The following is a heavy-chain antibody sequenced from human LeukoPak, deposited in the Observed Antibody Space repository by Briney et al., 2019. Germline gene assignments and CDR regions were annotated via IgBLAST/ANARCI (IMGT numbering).Heavy chain of an antibody. V-gene: IGHV4-34*01. D-gene: IGHD6-6*01. CDR1: GGSISSYY. Sequence: RPSETLSLTCTVSGGSISSYYWSWIRQPPGKGLEWIGEINHSGSTNYNPSLKSRVTISVDTSKNQFSLKLSSVTAADTAVYYCARDPTVLDYYGMDVWGQGTTVTVSS. J-gene: IGHJ6*02. CDR2: INHSGST. CDR3: ARDPTVLDYYGMDV.